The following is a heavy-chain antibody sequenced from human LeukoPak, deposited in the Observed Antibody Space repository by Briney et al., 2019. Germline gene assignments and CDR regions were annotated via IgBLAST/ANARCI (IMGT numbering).Heavy chain of an antibody. CDR1: GFTFSSYS. D-gene: IGHD6-13*01. CDR2: IWYDGSKK. J-gene: IGHJ4*02. CDR3: VRDRGGVAAAGTVGHGDS. V-gene: IGHV3-33*08. Sequence: GGSLRLSCAASGFTFSSYSMNWVRQAPGKGLEWVAVIWYDGSKKYYGDSVQGRFTISRDNSKNTLYLQMDSLRAEDTAVYYCVRDRGGVAAAGTVGHGDSWGQGTLVTVSS.